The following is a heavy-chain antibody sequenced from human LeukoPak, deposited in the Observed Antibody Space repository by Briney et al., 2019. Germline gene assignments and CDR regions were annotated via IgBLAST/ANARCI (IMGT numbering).Heavy chain of an antibody. CDR1: GGSFSGYW. Sequence: KPSETLSLTCAVYGGSFSGYWWSWIRQPPGKGLEWIGEINHSGSTNHNPSLKSRVTISVDTSKNQFSLKLSTVTAADTAVYYCARAISGWYNYWGQGTLVTVSS. D-gene: IGHD6-19*01. CDR3: ARAISGWYNY. V-gene: IGHV4-34*01. CDR2: INHSGST. J-gene: IGHJ4*02.